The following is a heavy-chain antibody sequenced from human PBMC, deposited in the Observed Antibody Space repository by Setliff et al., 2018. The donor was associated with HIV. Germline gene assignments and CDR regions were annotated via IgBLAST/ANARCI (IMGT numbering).Heavy chain of an antibody. CDR1: GYTFTGYF. V-gene: IGHV1-2*02. Sequence: GASVKVSCKASGYTFTGYFIHWVRQAPGQGLEWMGWINPNSGGTNYAQKFQGRVTMTRDTPISTAYMELSGLTSDDSAVYYCARYLVVVPVAVGGLDVWGQGTTVTVSS. J-gene: IGHJ6*02. CDR2: INPNSGGT. D-gene: IGHD2-2*01. CDR3: ARYLVVVPVAVGGLDV.